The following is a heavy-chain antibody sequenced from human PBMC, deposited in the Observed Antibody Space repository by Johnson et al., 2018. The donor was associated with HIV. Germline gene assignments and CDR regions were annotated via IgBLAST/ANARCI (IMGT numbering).Heavy chain of an antibody. CDR2: IYSGGST. CDR3: ARISGWYSPAFDI. V-gene: IGHV3-66*02. Sequence: VQLVESGGGLVQPGGSLRLSCAASGFTVSSNYMSWVRQAPGKGLEWVSVIYSGGSTYYADSVKGRFTISRDNSKNTLYLQMNSLRPEDTAVYYCARISGWYSPAFDIWGQGTMVTVSS. J-gene: IGHJ3*02. CDR1: GFTVSSNY. D-gene: IGHD6-19*01.